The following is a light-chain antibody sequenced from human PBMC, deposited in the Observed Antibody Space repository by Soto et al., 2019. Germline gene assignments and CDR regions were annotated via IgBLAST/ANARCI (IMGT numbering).Light chain of an antibody. V-gene: IGKV1-27*01. CDR1: QGFSNS. CDR2: GAS. J-gene: IGKJ4*01. CDR3: QKYDSAPLT. Sequence: DIQMTQSPSSLTASVGDRVTISCRASQGFSNSLAWYQQKPGKVPTLLIYGASILQSGVPSRFSGSGSGTEFTLTISSLQPEDVVTYYCQKYDSAPLTFGGGTKVEIK.